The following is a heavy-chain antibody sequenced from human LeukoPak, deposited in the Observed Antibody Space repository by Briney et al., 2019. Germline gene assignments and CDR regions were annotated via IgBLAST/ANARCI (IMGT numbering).Heavy chain of an antibody. J-gene: IGHJ4*02. V-gene: IGHV3-23*01. CDR2: DSTGNTET. CDR3: AKRVRDGYNTSIDY. Sequence: PGGSLRLSCAASGFTFSNYAMNWVRLAPGKGLEWVSGDSTGNTETFYADSVKGRFTISRDISKNTLYLQMNSLRVEDTALYYCAKRVRDGYNTSIDYWGQGTLVTVSS. D-gene: IGHD5-24*01. CDR1: GFTFSNYA.